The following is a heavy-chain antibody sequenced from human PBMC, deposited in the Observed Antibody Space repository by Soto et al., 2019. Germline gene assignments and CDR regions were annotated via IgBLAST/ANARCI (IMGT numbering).Heavy chain of an antibody. CDR2: IIPIFGTA. Sequence: QVQLVQSGAEVRKPGSSVKVSCKASGGTFSRHAISWVRQAPGQGLEWMGGIIPIFGTANHAQKFQGRVTIIADESTSTVYMELSSLRSEETAMYYCARGWGYDSNDYYYAYWGQGTLVSVSS. CDR3: ARGWGYDSNDYYYAY. D-gene: IGHD3-22*01. J-gene: IGHJ4*02. V-gene: IGHV1-69*01. CDR1: GGTFSRHA.